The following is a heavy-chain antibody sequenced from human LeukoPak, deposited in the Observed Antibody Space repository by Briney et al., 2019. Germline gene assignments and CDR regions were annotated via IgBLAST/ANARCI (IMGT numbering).Heavy chain of an antibody. Sequence: GGSLRLSCAASGFTVSSNYMSWVRQAPGKGLEWVSVIYSGGTTYYADSVKGRFTISRDNSKNTLYLQMNSLRGEDTAVYYCARRPVTNWFDPWGQGTLVTVSS. D-gene: IGHD4-17*01. J-gene: IGHJ5*02. V-gene: IGHV3-53*01. CDR1: GFTVSSNY. CDR2: IYSGGTT. CDR3: ARRPVTNWFDP.